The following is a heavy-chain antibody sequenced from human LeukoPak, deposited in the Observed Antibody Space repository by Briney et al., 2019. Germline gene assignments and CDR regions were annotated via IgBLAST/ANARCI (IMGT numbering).Heavy chain of an antibody. D-gene: IGHD3-10*01. Sequence: SGGSLRLSCAASGFIFSSYIMNWVRQAPGKGLEWVSSISTSSDYIYYADSVKGRFTISRDNAKNSLSLQMNSLRAEDTAVYYCARLITMVRGFYFYYMDVWGKGTTVTVSS. V-gene: IGHV3-21*01. CDR2: ISTSSDYI. J-gene: IGHJ6*03. CDR1: GFIFSSYI. CDR3: ARLITMVRGFYFYYMDV.